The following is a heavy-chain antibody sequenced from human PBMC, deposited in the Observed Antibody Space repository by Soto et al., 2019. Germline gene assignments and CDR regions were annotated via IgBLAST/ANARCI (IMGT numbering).Heavy chain of an antibody. CDR2: IIPIFGTA. V-gene: IGHV1-69*13. D-gene: IGHD3-3*01. CDR3: ARDSGFWSGYYTTVNYYGMDV. J-gene: IGHJ6*02. CDR1: GGTFSSYA. Sequence: SVKVSCKASGGTFSSYAISWVRQAPGQGLEWMGGIIPIFGTANYAQKFQGRVTITADESTSTAYMELSSLRSEDTAVYYCARDSGFWSGYYTTVNYYGMDVWGQGTTVTVSS.